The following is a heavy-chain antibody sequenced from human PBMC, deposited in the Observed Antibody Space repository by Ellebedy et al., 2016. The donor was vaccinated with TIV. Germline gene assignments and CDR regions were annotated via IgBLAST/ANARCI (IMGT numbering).Heavy chain of an antibody. D-gene: IGHD3-3*02. CDR3: ARLSTNFQGDY. J-gene: IGHJ4*02. CDR1: GYSISSPYY. CDR2: IHHSGNT. V-gene: IGHV4-38-2*02. Sequence: SETLSLXCTVSGYSISSPYYWGWIRQSPGKGLEWIGTIHHSGNTYYNPSLKSRVTMSLDTSKNQFSLKLSSVTAADAAVYYCARLSTNFQGDYWGQGTLVTVSS.